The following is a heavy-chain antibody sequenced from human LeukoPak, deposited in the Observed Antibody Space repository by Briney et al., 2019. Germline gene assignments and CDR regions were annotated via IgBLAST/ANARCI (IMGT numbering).Heavy chain of an antibody. CDR1: GDSIRSYY. CDR2: IYFTGST. D-gene: IGHD3-22*01. CDR3: ARHYYDSSGYYYSSKNYFDS. J-gene: IGHJ4*02. V-gene: IGHV4-59*08. Sequence: SETLSLTCTVSGDSIRSYYWSWIQQAPGKGLEWIGYIYFTGSTKYNPSLKSRVTIAVDTSENQLSLKLNSVTAADTAVYYCARHYYDSSGYYYSSKNYFDSWGQGSLVTVSS.